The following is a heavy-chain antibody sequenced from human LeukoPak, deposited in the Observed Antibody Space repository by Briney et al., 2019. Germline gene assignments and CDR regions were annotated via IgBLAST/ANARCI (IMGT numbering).Heavy chain of an antibody. Sequence: PGGSLRLSCAASKFTFSTYAMTWVRQPPGKGLEWIGEINHSGSTNYNPSLKSRVTISVDRSKNQFSLKLSSVTAADTAVYYCARARELERLIDYWGQGTLVTVSS. V-gene: IGHV4-34*01. D-gene: IGHD1-1*01. CDR3: ARARELERLIDY. J-gene: IGHJ4*02. CDR1: KFTFSTYA. CDR2: INHSGST.